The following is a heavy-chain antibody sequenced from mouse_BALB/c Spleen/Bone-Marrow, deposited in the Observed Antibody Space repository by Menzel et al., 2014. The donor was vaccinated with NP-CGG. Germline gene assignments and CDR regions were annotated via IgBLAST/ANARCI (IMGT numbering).Heavy chain of an antibody. CDR1: GYSITSGYG. D-gene: IGHD1-1*01. V-gene: IGHV3-1*02. CDR3: TRETTAVAGFDY. J-gene: IGHJ2*01. CDR2: IHYRGST. Sequence: EVQRVESGPDLVKPSQSLSLPCTVTGYSITSGYGWHWIRQFPGNKLEWMGYIHYRGSTNYNPSLKSRISITRDTSKNQFSLQLNSVTTEDTATYYCTRETTAVAGFDYWGQGATLTVTS.